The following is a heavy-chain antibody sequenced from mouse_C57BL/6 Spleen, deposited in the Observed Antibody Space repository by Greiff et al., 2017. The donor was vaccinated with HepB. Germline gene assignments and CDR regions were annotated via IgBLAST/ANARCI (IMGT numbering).Heavy chain of an antibody. Sequence: VQLQQSGPELVKPGASVKIPCKASGYTFTDYNMDWVKQSHGKSLEWIGDINPNNGGTIYNQKFKGKATLTVDKSSSTAYMELRSLTSEDTAVYYCARRDSSGYPAWFAYWGQGTLVTVSA. J-gene: IGHJ3*01. CDR3: ARRDSSGYPAWFAY. D-gene: IGHD3-2*02. CDR1: GYTFTDYN. CDR2: INPNNGGT. V-gene: IGHV1-18*01.